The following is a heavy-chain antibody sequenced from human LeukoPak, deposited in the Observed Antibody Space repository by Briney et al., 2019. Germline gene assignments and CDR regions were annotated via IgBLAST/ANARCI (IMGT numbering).Heavy chain of an antibody. CDR3: ARGDDFSGDH. Sequence: QPGGSLRLSCATSGFSFSNFWMSWVRQALGRGLQWVANIHPEGNEKYHVESVKGRFTISRDNARNLVFLQMNGLRVEDTAVYYCARGDDFSGDHWGQGTLVTVSS. CDR2: IHPEGNEK. V-gene: IGHV3-7*04. D-gene: IGHD1-1*01. J-gene: IGHJ4*02. CDR1: GFSFSNFW.